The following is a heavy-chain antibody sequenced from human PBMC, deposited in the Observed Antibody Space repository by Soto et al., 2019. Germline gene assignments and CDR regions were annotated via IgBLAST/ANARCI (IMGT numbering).Heavy chain of an antibody. Sequence: QVQLVESGGALVQPGGPWGPSLAASALTLVKFPMHWVRQAPGKGLEWVAVTSKDGINTYYADSVKGRFTISRDNSKSTIYLQMNSLRTEDTALYYCARGNMDVWGQGTTVTVSS. J-gene: IGHJ6*02. CDR1: ALTLVKFP. V-gene: IGHV3-30-3*01. D-gene: IGHD1-1*01. CDR2: TSKDGINT. CDR3: ARGNMDV.